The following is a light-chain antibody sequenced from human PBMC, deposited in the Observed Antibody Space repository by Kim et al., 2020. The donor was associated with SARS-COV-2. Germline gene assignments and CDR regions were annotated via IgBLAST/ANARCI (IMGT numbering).Light chain of an antibody. CDR2: DAS. V-gene: IGKV1-33*01. J-gene: IGKJ2*01. CDR3: QQYDNLPYT. Sequence: DILMTQSPSSLSASVGDRVTITCQASQDISNYLNWYQQKPGKAPKLLIYDASNLETGVPSRFSGSGSGTDFTFTISSLQPEDIATYYCQQYDNLPYTFGQGTKLEI. CDR1: QDISNY.